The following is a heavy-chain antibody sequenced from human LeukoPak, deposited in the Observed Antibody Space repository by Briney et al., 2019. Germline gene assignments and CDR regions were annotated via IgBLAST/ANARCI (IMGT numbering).Heavy chain of an antibody. CDR1: GGTFSSYA. Sequence: ASVKVSCKASGGTFSSYAISWVRQVAGQGLEWMGRIIPILGIANYAQEFQGRVTITADKSTSTAYMELSSLRSEDTAVYYCARGPDYGGKTPQGLYYYYYYMDVWGKGTTVTVSS. CDR2: IIPILGIA. V-gene: IGHV1-69*04. J-gene: IGHJ6*03. D-gene: IGHD4-23*01. CDR3: ARGPDYGGKTPQGLYYYYYYMDV.